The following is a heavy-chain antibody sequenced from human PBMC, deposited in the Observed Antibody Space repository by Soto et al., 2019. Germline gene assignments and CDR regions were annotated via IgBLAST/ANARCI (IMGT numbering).Heavy chain of an antibody. Sequence: QVQLVESGGGVVQPGRSLRLSCAASGFTFSNYGMHWVRQAPGKGLEWVAVISYDGSNKYYADSVKGRFTISRDNSKNTLYLQMNSLRAEDTAVYYCAKGGVGPTVSYYYGMDVWGQGNTVTVSS. D-gene: IGHD1-26*01. CDR2: ISYDGSNK. V-gene: IGHV3-30*18. CDR3: AKGGVGPTVSYYYGMDV. CDR1: GFTFSNYG. J-gene: IGHJ6*02.